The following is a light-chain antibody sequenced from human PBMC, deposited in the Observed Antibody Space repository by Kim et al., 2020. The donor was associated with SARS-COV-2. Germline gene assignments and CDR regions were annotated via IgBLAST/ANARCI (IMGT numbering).Light chain of an antibody. Sequence: DIQMTQSPSSLSASVGDRVTITCRASQYINSYLNWYQQRPGKAPNLLIYAASSLQSGVPSRFSGSGSGTDFTLSISSLQPEDFATYYCQQSYSTPYTFGQGTKLEI. CDR1: QYINSY. CDR3: QQSYSTPYT. CDR2: AAS. V-gene: IGKV1-39*01. J-gene: IGKJ2*01.